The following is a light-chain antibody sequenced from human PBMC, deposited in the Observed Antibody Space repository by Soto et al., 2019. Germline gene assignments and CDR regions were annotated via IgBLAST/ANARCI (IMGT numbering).Light chain of an antibody. CDR3: CSYAGSSTWV. J-gene: IGLJ3*02. Sequence: QSALTQPASVSGSPGQSITISCTGTSSDVGSYNLVSWYQQHPGKAPKLMIYEGSKRPSGVSNRFSGSKSGNTASLTISVLQAEDEADYYCCSYAGSSTWVFGGGTQLTVL. CDR2: EGS. CDR1: SSDVGSYNL. V-gene: IGLV2-23*01.